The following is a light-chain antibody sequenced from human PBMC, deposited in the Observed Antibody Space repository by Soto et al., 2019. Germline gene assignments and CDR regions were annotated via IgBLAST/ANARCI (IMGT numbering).Light chain of an antibody. V-gene: IGKV3-11*01. Sequence: EIVLTQSPGTLSLSPGERATLSCRASQNIGSTYLAWYQQKPGQAPRLLIYDASNRATGIPARFSGSGSGTDFTLTITSLEPEDFAVYYCQQYNNWPRTFGQGTKVDIK. CDR3: QQYNNWPRT. CDR2: DAS. J-gene: IGKJ1*01. CDR1: QNIGSTY.